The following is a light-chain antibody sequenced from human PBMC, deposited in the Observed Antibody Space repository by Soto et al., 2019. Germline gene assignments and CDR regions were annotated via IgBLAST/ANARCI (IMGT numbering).Light chain of an antibody. Sequence: QSALTQPASVSGSPGQSITISCTGTSSDVGTYTLVSWYQQHPGKAPKLVIYGNNNRPSGVPDRFSGSKSGTSVSLAITGLRGEDEADYHCQSYDSSLTNAVFGGGTKVTVL. CDR2: GNN. CDR1: SSDVGTYTL. V-gene: IGLV2-14*02. CDR3: QSYDSSLTNAV. J-gene: IGLJ2*01.